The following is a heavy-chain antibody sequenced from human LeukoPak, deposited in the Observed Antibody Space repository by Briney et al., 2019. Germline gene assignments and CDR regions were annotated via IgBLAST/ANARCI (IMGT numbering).Heavy chain of an antibody. CDR2: IYNTGST. CDR1: GGSISSYY. J-gene: IGHJ4*02. Sequence: SETLSLTCTVSGGSISSYYWSWIRQPPGKGLEWIGYIYNTGSTSYNPSLKSRVTMSVDTSKNQISLKLNSMTTADTAVYYCARGYSHPHYWGQGTLVTVSS. V-gene: IGHV4-59*01. D-gene: IGHD5-18*01. CDR3: ARGYSHPHY.